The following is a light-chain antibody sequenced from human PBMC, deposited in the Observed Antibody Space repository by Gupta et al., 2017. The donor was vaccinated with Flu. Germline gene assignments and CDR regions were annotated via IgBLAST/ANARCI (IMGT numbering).Light chain of an antibody. Sequence: IGSTYVPWYQQLPGTAPKLLIYENNKRPSGIPDRFSGSNSGTSATLGITGLHTGDEAHYHCGAWDSRANVYLFRGGTKLTLL. CDR1: IGSTY. CDR2: ENN. CDR3: GAWDSRANVYL. J-gene: IGLJ3*02. V-gene: IGLV1-51*02.